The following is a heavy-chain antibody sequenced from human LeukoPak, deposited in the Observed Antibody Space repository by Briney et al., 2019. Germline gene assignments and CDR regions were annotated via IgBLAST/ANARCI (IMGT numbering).Heavy chain of an antibody. J-gene: IGHJ4*02. V-gene: IGHV3-48*01. D-gene: IGHD3-22*01. Sequence: TGGSLRLSCAASGFTFSSYSMNWVRQAPGKGLEWVSYISSSSSTIYYADSVKGRFTISRDNAKNSLYLQMNSLRAEDTAVCYCARDPLDSSGYYATFGYWGQGTLVTISS. CDR1: GFTFSSYS. CDR2: ISSSSSTI. CDR3: ARDPLDSSGYYATFGY.